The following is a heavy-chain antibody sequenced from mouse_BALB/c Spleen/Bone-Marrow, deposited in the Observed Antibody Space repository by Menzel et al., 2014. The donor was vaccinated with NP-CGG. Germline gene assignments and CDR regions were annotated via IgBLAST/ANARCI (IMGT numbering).Heavy chain of an antibody. CDR3: TRGTAARRASCFDY. CDR2: IRLKSNNYAK. V-gene: IGHV6-6*02. Sequence: EVQGVESGGGLVQPGGSMKLSCVASGFTFSKNWMNWVRQSPEKGLEWVAEIRLKSNNYAKHYAEPVKGRFTISRDDSKGSVYLQMNSLRAEDTGIYYCTRGTAARRASCFDYWGQGTTLTVSS. CDR1: GFTFSKNW. J-gene: IGHJ2*01. D-gene: IGHD1-2*01.